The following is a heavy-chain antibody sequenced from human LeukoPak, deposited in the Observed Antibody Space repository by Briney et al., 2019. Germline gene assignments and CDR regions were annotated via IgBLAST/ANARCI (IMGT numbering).Heavy chain of an antibody. J-gene: IGHJ4*02. Sequence: GGSLRLSCTTSGFTFSNAWMTWVRQAQGKGLEWVGRIKTKGEGGTVDYAAPVKGRFTISRDDSKNTLFLQVNSLKIEDTAVYYCTTVTLRPVGLWGQGTLVTVSS. CDR2: IKTKGEGGTV. V-gene: IGHV3-15*05. D-gene: IGHD3-10*01. CDR1: GFTFSNAW. CDR3: TTVTLRPVGL.